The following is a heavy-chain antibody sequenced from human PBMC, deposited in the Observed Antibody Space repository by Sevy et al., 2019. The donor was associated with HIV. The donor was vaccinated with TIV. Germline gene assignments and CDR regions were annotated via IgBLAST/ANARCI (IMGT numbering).Heavy chain of an antibody. V-gene: IGHV4-59*01. CDR2: IYYSGST. D-gene: IGHD3-10*01. CDR3: ARAFGVPYYFDY. Sequence: SLTCTLSGGSISSYYWSWIRQPPGKGLEWIGYIYYSGSTNYNPSLKSRVTISVDTSKNQFSLKLSSVTAADTAVYYCARAFGVPYYFDYWGQGTLVTVSS. CDR1: GGSISSYY. J-gene: IGHJ4*02.